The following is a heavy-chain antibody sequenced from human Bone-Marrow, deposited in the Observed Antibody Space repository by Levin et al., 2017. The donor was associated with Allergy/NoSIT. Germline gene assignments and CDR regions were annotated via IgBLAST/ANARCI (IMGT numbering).Heavy chain of an antibody. Sequence: GESLKISCAASGFSFNDAWMTWVRQAPGKGLEWVGRIKSKTDGGATEYAAPVTGRFIISRDDSKNMLYLQMSSLKIEDTAVYYCTTALRWEYSGSGISYGWGQGTPVTVSS. CDR1: GFSFNDAW. CDR2: IKSKTDGGAT. CDR3: TTALRWEYSGSGISYG. V-gene: IGHV3-15*05. J-gene: IGHJ1*01. D-gene: IGHD3-10*01.